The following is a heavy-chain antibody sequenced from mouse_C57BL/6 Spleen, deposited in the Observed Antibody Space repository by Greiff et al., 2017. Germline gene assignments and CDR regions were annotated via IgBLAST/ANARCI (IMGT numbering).Heavy chain of an antibody. J-gene: IGHJ1*03. Sequence: EVKLLESGPGLVKPSQSLSLTCSVTGYSITSGYYWNWIRQFPGNKLEWMGYISYDGSNNYNPSLKNRISITRDTSKNQFFLKLNSVTTEDTATYYCERGDSDWYFDVWGTGTTVTVSS. CDR3: ERGDSDWYFDV. CDR1: GYSITSGYY. V-gene: IGHV3-6*01. CDR2: ISYDGSN.